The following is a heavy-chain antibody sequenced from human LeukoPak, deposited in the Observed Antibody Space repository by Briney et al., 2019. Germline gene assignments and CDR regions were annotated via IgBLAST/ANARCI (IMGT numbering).Heavy chain of an antibody. CDR1: GGSISGSSYY. J-gene: IGHJ3*02. V-gene: IGHV4-39*01. CDR3: ARRDRAVNAFDI. D-gene: IGHD6-19*01. Sequence: PSETLSLTCTVSGGSISGSSYYWGWIRQPPGKGLEWIGSIYYSGSTYYNPSLKSRVTISVDTSKNQFSLKLSSVTAADTAVYYCARRDRAVNAFDIWGQGTMVTVSS. CDR2: IYYSGST.